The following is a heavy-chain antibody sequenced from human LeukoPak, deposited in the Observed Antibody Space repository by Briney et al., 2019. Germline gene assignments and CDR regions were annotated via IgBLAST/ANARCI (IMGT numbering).Heavy chain of an antibody. CDR1: GGTFNSYA. J-gene: IGHJ4*02. D-gene: IGHD3-10*01. Sequence: ASVKVSCKASGGTFNSYAIGWVRQAPGQGLEWMGGIIPMSDTTNYAQKVQGRVTITADEFTSTAYMELSSLRSEDTAMYYCARGYYGSGTYYNLDYWGQGTLVTVSS. V-gene: IGHV1-69*13. CDR2: IIPMSDTT. CDR3: ARGYYGSGTYYNLDY.